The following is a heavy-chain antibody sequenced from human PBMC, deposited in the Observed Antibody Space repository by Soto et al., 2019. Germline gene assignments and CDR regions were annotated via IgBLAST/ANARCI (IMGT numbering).Heavy chain of an antibody. CDR3: ARDLGQGNTPAHKYFDF. CDR1: GLSVTSDSY. D-gene: IGHD3-16*01. V-gene: IGHV4-61*01. Sequence: SETLSLTCTVSGLSVTSDSYWSWIRQAPGKGLEWIGYAYYRGGTRYNPSLKSRLTISVDTSKNQFSLSLSSVTPTDTAVYYCARDLGQGNTPAHKYFDFWGQGSLVTVS. CDR2: AYYRGGT. J-gene: IGHJ4*02.